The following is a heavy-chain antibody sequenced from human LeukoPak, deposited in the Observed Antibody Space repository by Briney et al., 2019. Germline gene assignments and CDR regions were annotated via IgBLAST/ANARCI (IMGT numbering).Heavy chain of an antibody. CDR2: ISTYNGDT. CDR1: GYTFTKYG. J-gene: IGHJ5*01. Sequence: GASVKVSCKASGYTFTKYGIGWVRQAPGQGLEWMGWISTYNGDTYYPQKVQGRATMTTDTSTTTGYMELRSLRSDDTAVYYCARTPNYGSGSLFFWFDSWGQGTLVTVSS. V-gene: IGHV1-18*01. D-gene: IGHD3-10*01. CDR3: ARTPNYGSGSLFFWFDS.